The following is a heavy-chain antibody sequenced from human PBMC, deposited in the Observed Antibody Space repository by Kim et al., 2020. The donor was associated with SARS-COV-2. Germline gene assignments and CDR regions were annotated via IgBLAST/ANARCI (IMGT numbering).Heavy chain of an antibody. V-gene: IGHV4-34*01. CDR3: AIGFTKAAAGTRYFQH. Sequence: SETLSLTCAVYGGSFSGYYWSWIRQPPGKGLEWIGEINHSGSTNYYPSLKSRVTISVDTSKNQFSLKLSSVTAADTAVYYCAIGFTKAAAGTRYFQHWGQGTLVTVSS. CDR2: INHSGST. CDR1: GGSFSGYY. D-gene: IGHD6-13*01. J-gene: IGHJ1*01.